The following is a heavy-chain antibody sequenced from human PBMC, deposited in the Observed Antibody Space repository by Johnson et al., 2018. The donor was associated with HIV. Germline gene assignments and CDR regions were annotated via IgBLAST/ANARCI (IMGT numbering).Heavy chain of an antibody. CDR3: ARARTVVIARPDAFDI. Sequence: QVQLVESGGGVVQPGRSLRLSCAASGFTFSGYAMHWVRQAPGKGLEWVAVIYYDGTNKHYADSVKGRFTISRDNSKNTLYLQMNSLRAEDTAVYYCARARTVVIARPDAFDIWGQGTMVTVSS. J-gene: IGHJ3*02. D-gene: IGHD2-21*01. CDR1: GFTFSGYA. V-gene: IGHV3-30*03. CDR2: IYYDGTNK.